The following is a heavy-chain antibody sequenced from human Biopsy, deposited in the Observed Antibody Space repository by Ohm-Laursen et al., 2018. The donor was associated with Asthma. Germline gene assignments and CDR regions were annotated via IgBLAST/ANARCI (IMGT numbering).Heavy chain of an antibody. CDR2: VFYGGAT. CDR1: GDSISSYH. J-gene: IGHJ1*01. CDR3: ARGVVYGGDSYAEYFQH. V-gene: IGHV4-59*01. D-gene: IGHD4-23*01. Sequence: SETLSLTCTVSGDSISSYHWSWIRQPPGKGLEWIGYVFYGGATNYNPSFKSRVTISVDTSKNQFFLRLSSVTAADTAVYYCARGVVYGGDSYAEYFQHWGQGTLVTVSS.